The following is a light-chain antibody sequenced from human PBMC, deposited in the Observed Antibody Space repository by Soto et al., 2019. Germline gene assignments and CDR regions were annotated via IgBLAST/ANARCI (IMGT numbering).Light chain of an antibody. CDR2: SDN. CDR1: NSNIGSDA. CDR3: AAWDASLSGPV. V-gene: IGLV1-47*02. Sequence: QSVLTQPPSASGTPGQRVTISCSGSNSNIGSDAVYWYQQLPGAAPKLLIFSDNQRPSGVPDRFSGSKSGSSASLAIGGLRSEDEADYYCAAWDASLSGPVFGGGTQLTVL. J-gene: IGLJ3*02.